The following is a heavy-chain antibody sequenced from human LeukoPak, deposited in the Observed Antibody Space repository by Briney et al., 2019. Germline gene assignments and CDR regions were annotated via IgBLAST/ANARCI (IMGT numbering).Heavy chain of an antibody. CDR2: ISYDGSNK. V-gene: IGHV3-30*18. D-gene: IGHD6-19*01. CDR1: GFTFSYYG. Sequence: GGSLRLSCAASGFTFSYYGLHWVRQAPGKGLEWVALISYDGSNKDYADSVKGRFTISRDNSKNTLYLEMHSLRAEDTAVYYCAKDDTVAVDGGWFDPWGQGTLVTVSS. CDR3: AKDDTVAVDGGWFDP. J-gene: IGHJ5*02.